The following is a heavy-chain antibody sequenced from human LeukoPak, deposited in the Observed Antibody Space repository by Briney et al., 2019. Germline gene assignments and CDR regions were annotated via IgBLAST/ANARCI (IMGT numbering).Heavy chain of an antibody. J-gene: IGHJ3*02. Sequence: PGGSLRLSCAASGFTFSSYSMNWVRQAPGKGLEWVAVISYDGSNKYYADSVKGRFTISRDNSKNTLYLQMNSLRAEDTAVYYCAKDGDIWGQGTMVTVSS. CDR3: AKDGDI. V-gene: IGHV3-30*18. CDR1: GFTFSSYS. CDR2: ISYDGSNK.